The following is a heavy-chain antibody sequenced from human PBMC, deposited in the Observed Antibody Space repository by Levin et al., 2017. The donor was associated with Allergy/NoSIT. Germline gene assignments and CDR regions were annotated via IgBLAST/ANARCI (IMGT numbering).Heavy chain of an antibody. CDR3: AREISKVVECGGGFDV. V-gene: IGHV4-31*01. CDR2: IHHSALA. Sequence: SETLSLTCTASGGSISSYNYYWSRIRQHPGKGLEWIGYIHHSALAFYNPSLNRLVTISVDTSKNQFPLMLNSVTAAATAMYYCAREISKVVECGGGFDVCGRGTVLTVS. CDR1: GGSISSYNYY. J-gene: IGHJ3*01. D-gene: IGHD2-21*01.